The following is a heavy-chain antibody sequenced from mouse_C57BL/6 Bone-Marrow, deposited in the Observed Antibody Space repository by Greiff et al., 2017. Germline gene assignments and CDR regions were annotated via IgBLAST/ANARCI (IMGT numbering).Heavy chain of an antibody. CDR3: TGGLYFDV. Sequence: EVKLQESGGGLVQPGGSMKLSCVASGFTFSNYWMNWVRQSPEKGLEWVAQIRLKSDNYATHYAESVKGRFTISRDDSKSSVYLQMNNLRAEDTGIYYCTGGLYFDVWGTGTTVTVSS. J-gene: IGHJ1*03. CDR2: IRLKSDNYAT. V-gene: IGHV6-3*01. CDR1: GFTFSNYW.